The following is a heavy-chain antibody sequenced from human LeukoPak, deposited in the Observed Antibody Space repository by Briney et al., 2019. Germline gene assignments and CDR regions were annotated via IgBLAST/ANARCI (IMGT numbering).Heavy chain of an antibody. D-gene: IGHD5-12*01. V-gene: IGHV3-66*01. Sequence: GGSLRLSCAASGFTVSNNYMSWVRQAPGKGLEWVSGIYSGGSTYYADSVKGRFTISRDNSKNTLYLQMNSLRAEDTAVYYCARGGRGYYGYDYWNFDYWGQGTLVTVSS. J-gene: IGHJ4*02. CDR2: IYSGGST. CDR3: ARGGRGYYGYDYWNFDY. CDR1: GFTVSNNY.